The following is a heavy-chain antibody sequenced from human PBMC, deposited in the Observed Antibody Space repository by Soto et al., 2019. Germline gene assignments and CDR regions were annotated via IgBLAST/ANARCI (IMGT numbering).Heavy chain of an antibody. Sequence: QVQLQESGPGLVKPSETLSLTCSVSGTSVSNYYWSWIRQPPGKGLEHIGRLYTSGSTSYNPSLKRRVATSMDTSHTHIFLHPTSVTTADAAVYCCARGGIQLSSAFDYWGQGILVTVSS. CDR1: GTSVSNYY. V-gene: IGHV4-4*07. J-gene: IGHJ4*02. D-gene: IGHD5-18*01. CDR3: ARGGIQLSSAFDY. CDR2: LYTSGST.